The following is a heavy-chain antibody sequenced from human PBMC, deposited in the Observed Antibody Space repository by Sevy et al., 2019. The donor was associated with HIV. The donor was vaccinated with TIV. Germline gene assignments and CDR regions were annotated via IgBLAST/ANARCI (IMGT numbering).Heavy chain of an antibody. CDR2: SNPSGGYT. J-gene: IGHJ6*03. Sequence: ASVKVSCKASGYTLTSHYMHWVRQAPGQGLEWMGISNPSGGYTRYAQQFQGRVIMTRDTSTSTAYMGLSGLSSDDTAVYYCASVAAASCLDYMDVWGKGTPVTVSS. CDR3: ASVAAASCLDYMDV. D-gene: IGHD6-13*01. V-gene: IGHV1-46*01. CDR1: GYTLTSHY.